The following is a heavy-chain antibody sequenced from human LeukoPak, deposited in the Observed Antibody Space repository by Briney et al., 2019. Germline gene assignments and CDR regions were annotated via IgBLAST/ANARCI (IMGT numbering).Heavy chain of an antibody. CDR3: AKDKGRITMIGQH. Sequence: PGGSLRLSCAASGFTFSSYGMHWVRQAPGKGLEWVAVISYDGSNKYYADSVKGRFTISRDNSKNTLYLQMNSLRAEDTAVYYCAKDKGRITMIGQHWGQGTLVTVSS. J-gene: IGHJ1*01. CDR1: GFTFSSYG. V-gene: IGHV3-30*18. D-gene: IGHD3-22*01. CDR2: ISYDGSNK.